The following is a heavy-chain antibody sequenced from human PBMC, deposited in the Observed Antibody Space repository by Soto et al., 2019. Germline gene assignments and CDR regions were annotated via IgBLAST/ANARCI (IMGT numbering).Heavy chain of an antibody. CDR3: ARWYYESSGYYYYDY. V-gene: IGHV4-38-2*01. D-gene: IGHD3-22*01. J-gene: IGHJ4*02. CDR1: GYSISSGYS. CDR2: INHSGST. Sequence: TSETLSLTCAVSGYSISSGYSWAWIRQPPGKGLEWIGSINHSGSTYHNPSLKSRLTISVDTSKNQFSLKLNSVTAADTAVYYCARWYYESSGYYYYDYWGQGTLVTVSS.